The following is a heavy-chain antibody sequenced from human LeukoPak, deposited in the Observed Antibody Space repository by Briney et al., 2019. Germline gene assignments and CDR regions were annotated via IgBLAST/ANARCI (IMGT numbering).Heavy chain of an antibody. CDR1: GYTFTGYY. CDR3: ATTFDYYDSSGGY. D-gene: IGHD3-22*01. CDR2: MNPNSGNT. V-gene: IGHV1-8*02. Sequence: ASVKVSCKASGYTFTGYYMHWVRQATGQGLEWMGWMNPNSGNTGYAQKFQGRVTMTRNTSISTAYMELSSLRSEDTAVYYCATTFDYYDSSGGYWGQGTLVTVSS. J-gene: IGHJ4*02.